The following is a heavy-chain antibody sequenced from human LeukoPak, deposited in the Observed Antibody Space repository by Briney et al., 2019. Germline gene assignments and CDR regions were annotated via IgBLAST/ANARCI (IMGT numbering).Heavy chain of an antibody. CDR1: GYTLTNYN. J-gene: IGHJ4*02. CDR3: ARDHRDHSGYGRGFDY. Sequence: ASVKVSCKASGYTLTNYNISWVRQAPGQGLEWMGWINTYKGDTLYAQKLQGRVTMTADTSTNTAYMELRSLRFDDTAVYYCARDHRDHSGYGRGFDYWGQGTLVTVSS. CDR2: INTYKGDT. D-gene: IGHD5-12*01. V-gene: IGHV1-18*01.